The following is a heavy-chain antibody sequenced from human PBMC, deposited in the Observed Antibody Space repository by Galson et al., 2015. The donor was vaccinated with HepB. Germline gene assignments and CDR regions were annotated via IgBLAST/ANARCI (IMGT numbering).Heavy chain of an antibody. CDR2: ISYDGSNK. J-gene: IGHJ4*02. CDR3: AKGGYSGYDWVSPYFDY. CDR1: GVTFSSYG. Sequence: SLRLSCAASGVTFSSYGMHWVRQAPGKGLEWVAVISYDGSNKYYADSVKGRFTISRDNSKNTLYLQMNSLRAEDTAVYYCAKGGYSGYDWVSPYFDYWGQGTLVTVSS. V-gene: IGHV3-30*18. D-gene: IGHD5-12*01.